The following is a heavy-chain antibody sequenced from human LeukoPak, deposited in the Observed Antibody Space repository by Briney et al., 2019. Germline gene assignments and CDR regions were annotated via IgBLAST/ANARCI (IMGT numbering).Heavy chain of an antibody. CDR1: GFSFSSYD. D-gene: IGHD2-21*02. CDR3: AKVRSGGGDYYFDY. Sequence: GGSLRLSCAASGFSFSSYDMHWVRQAPGKGLEWVAIIWLDGSAEYYGDSVKGRFTVSRDNSKNTLYLQMDSLRVEDTAVYYCAKVRSGGGDYYFDYWGQETLVTVSS. V-gene: IGHV3-33*03. CDR2: IWLDGSAE. J-gene: IGHJ4*02.